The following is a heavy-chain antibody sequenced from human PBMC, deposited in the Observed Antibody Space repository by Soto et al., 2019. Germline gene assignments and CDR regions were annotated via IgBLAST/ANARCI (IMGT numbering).Heavy chain of an antibody. CDR3: AHYTLGYCISTSCSHFDY. Sequence: QITLKESGHTLVKPTQTLTLTCTFAGFSLSINGVGVGWIRQPPGKALEWLELIYWDDDKRYSASLKSRLTITKDTSKNQVVLTMTNMDPVDTATYYCAHYTLGYCISTSCSHFDYWGQGTLVTVSS. V-gene: IGHV2-5*02. CDR1: GFSLSINGVG. J-gene: IGHJ4*02. CDR2: IYWDDDK. D-gene: IGHD2-2*01.